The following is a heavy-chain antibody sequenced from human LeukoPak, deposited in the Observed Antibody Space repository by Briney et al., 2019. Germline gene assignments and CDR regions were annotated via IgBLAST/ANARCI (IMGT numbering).Heavy chain of an antibody. D-gene: IGHD3-22*01. CDR1: GYNFSTYW. Sequence: GESLKISCKGSGYNFSTYWIGWVRQMPGKGLEWMGIIYPGDSDTRYSPSFQGQVTISADKSISTAYLQWSSLKASDTAMYYCARRHSSLPLDYWGQGTLVTVSS. CDR2: IYPGDSDT. V-gene: IGHV5-51*01. CDR3: ARRHSSLPLDY. J-gene: IGHJ4*02.